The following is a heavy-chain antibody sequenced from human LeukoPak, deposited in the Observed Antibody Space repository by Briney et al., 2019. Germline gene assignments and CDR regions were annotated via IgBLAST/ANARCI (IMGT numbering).Heavy chain of an antibody. CDR3: ASIHAPYYYGSGSYRADY. Sequence: SETLSLTCAVYGGSFSGYYWSWIRQPPGKGLEWIGEINHSGSTNYNPSLKSRVTISVDTSKNQFSLKLSSVTAADTAVYYCASIHAPYYYGSGSYRADYWGQGTLVTVSS. J-gene: IGHJ4*02. CDR1: GGSFSGYY. V-gene: IGHV4-34*01. CDR2: INHSGST. D-gene: IGHD3-10*01.